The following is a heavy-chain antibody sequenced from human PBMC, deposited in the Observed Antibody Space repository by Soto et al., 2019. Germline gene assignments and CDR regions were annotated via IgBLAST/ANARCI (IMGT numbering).Heavy chain of an antibody. Sequence: SETLSLTCTVSGGSISSYYWSWIRQPPGKGLEWIGYIYYSGSTNYNPSLKSRVTISVDTSKNQFSLKLSPVTAADTAVYYCARGPREDGDYGYYYYMDFWGKGTTVTVSS. CDR3: ARGPREDGDYGYYYYMDF. D-gene: IGHD4-17*01. J-gene: IGHJ6*03. CDR2: IYYSGST. CDR1: GGSISSYY. V-gene: IGHV4-59*01.